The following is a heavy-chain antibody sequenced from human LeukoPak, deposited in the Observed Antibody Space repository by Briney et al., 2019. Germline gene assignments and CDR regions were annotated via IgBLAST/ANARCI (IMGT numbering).Heavy chain of an antibody. V-gene: IGHV3-23*01. CDR2: LACLDASCTE. CDR1: GFTFGTFD. Sequence: PGRSLRLSCAASGFTFGTFDMSWVRQAPGKGLEWVSTLACLDASCTEYYSDSVKGRFSISRDTSRSTLSLQVSSLRVEDTAMYYCVRDSEGSFDYWGQGTLVTVSS. CDR3: VRDSEGSFDY. J-gene: IGHJ4*02. D-gene: IGHD3-10*01.